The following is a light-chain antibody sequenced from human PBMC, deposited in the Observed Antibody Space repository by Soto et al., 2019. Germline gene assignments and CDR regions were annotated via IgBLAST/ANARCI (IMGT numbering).Light chain of an antibody. V-gene: IGKV1-39*01. J-gene: IGKJ4*01. CDR2: AAS. CDR1: QSISSY. Sequence: DIQMTQSPSSLSASVGDRVTITCRASQSISSYLNWYQQKPGKAPKLLIYAASSLQSGGPSRFSGSGSGTDFTLTISSLQPEDFETYYSQQSYSTPLTCGGGPKVEIK. CDR3: QQSYSTPLT.